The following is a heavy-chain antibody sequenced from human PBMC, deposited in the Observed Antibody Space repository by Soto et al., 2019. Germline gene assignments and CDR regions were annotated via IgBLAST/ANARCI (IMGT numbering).Heavy chain of an antibody. Sequence: SETLSLTCAVYGGSFSGYYWSWIRQPPGKGLEWIGEINHSGSTNYNPSLKSRVTISVDTSKNQFSLKLSSVTAADTAVYYCSRKMPTMIVVVIQNWFDPWGQGTLVT. CDR2: INHSGST. V-gene: IGHV4-34*01. J-gene: IGHJ5*02. CDR3: SRKMPTMIVVVIQNWFDP. D-gene: IGHD3-22*01. CDR1: GGSFSGYY.